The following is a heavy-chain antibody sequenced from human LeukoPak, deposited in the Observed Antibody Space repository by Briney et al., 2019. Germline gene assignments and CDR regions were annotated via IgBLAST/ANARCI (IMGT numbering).Heavy chain of an antibody. Sequence: GGSLRLSCAASGFTFSSYDMHWVRQATGKGLEWVSAIGTAGDTYYPGSAKGRFTISRDNSKNTLYLQMNSLRAEDTAVYYCARGYYYGMDVWGQGTTVTVSS. CDR3: ARGYYYGMDV. CDR1: GFTFSSYD. V-gene: IGHV3-13*01. CDR2: IGTAGDT. J-gene: IGHJ6*02.